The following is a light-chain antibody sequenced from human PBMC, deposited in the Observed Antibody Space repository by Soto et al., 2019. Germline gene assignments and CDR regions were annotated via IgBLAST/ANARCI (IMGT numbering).Light chain of an antibody. CDR2: DVR. Sequence: QSLQTQPAPLSGSPGQSITISCTGTSRDVGGYNYVSWYQQHPGKAPKLMIYDVRNRPSGVSNRFSGPKSVNTASLTISGLQAEDEADYYCSSYTTISTYVFGTGTKVTVL. J-gene: IGLJ1*01. CDR3: SSYTTISTYV. V-gene: IGLV2-14*01. CDR1: SRDVGGYNY.